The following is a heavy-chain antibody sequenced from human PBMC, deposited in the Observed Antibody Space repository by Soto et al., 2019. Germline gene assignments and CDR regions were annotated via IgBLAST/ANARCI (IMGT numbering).Heavy chain of an antibody. J-gene: IGHJ4*02. V-gene: IGHV6-1*01. D-gene: IGHD3-16*01. Sequence: SQTLSLTCAISGDSVSSNSVAWNWIRQSPSRGLEWLGRTYYRSRWNNDYAVSVKSRITINPDTSRNQFSLQLNSVTPEDTAVFYCARERYGIIDYWGQGTPVTVS. CDR2: TYYRSRWNN. CDR1: GDSVSSNSVA. CDR3: ARERYGIIDY.